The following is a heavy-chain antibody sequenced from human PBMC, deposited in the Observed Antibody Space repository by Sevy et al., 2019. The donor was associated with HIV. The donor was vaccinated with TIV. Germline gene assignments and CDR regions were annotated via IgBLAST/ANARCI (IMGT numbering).Heavy chain of an antibody. Sequence: GGSLRLSCAASGFTFSSYWMTWVRQAPGKGLEWVAKIKQDGSEESLVDSVKGRFTISRDNAKNSLYLQMNSLRAEDTAVYYCARDLDRWGQGTLVTVSS. V-gene: IGHV3-7*01. J-gene: IGHJ5*02. CDR3: ARDLDR. CDR1: GFTFSSYW. CDR2: IKQDGSEE.